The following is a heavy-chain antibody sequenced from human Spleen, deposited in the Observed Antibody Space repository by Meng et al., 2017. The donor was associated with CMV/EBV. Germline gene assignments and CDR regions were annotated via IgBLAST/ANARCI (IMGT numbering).Heavy chain of an antibody. CDR2: INPNSGGT. D-gene: IGHD4-17*01. CDR3: ARALPGDNTDYGH. V-gene: IGHV1-2*02. CDR1: GYTFTGYY. J-gene: IGHJ4*01. Sequence: KASGYTFTGYYMHWVRQAPGQGLEWMGWINPNSGGTKYVQSFQGRVTMTRDTSINTAYVELTRLRSNDTAVFYCARALPGDNTDYGHWGQGTLVTVSS.